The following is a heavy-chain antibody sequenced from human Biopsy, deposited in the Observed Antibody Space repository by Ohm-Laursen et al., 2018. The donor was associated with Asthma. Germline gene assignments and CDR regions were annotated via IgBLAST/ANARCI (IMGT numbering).Heavy chain of an antibody. D-gene: IGHD6-25*01. V-gene: IGHV3-11*01. CDR2: ISSSGSTT. J-gene: IGHJ6*02. CDR3: ARVLESSEWGPFYHFGLDV. CDR1: GFSFSDYS. Sequence: SLRLSCAASGFSFSDYSMTWIRQAPGKGLEWVSSISSSGSTTYPAESVKGRFTISRDNAQKSLFLQMGSLRAEDTAIYYCARVLESSEWGPFYHFGLDVWGQGTTVAVSS.